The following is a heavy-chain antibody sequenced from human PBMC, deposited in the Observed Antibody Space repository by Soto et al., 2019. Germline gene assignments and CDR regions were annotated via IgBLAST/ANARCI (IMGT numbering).Heavy chain of an antibody. CDR2: IKQDGSEK. CDR1: GFTFSSYW. V-gene: IGHV3-7*01. D-gene: IGHD4-17*01. CDR3: ARDTLTNDNGDIILDY. J-gene: IGHJ4*02. Sequence: GGSLRLSCAASGFTFSSYWMSWVRQAPGKGLEWVANIKQDGSEKYYVDSVKGRFTISRDNAKNSLYLQMNSLRAEDTAVYYCARDTLTNDNGDIILDYWGQXPLVTVSP.